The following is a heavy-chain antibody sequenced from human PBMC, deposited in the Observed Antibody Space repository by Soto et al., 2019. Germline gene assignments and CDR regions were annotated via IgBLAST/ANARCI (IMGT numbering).Heavy chain of an antibody. CDR1: GFTFSDST. Sequence: EVQLVESGGGLVQPGGSLKLSCAASGFTFSDSTMHWVHQASGKGLEWVGRIRSKANSYATGYAASVKGRFTISRDDSKNTAYLQMNSLKTDDTAVYYCSSGITVAGTWGQGTLVTVSS. D-gene: IGHD6-19*01. CDR2: IRSKANSYAT. V-gene: IGHV3-73*02. J-gene: IGHJ4*02. CDR3: SSGITVAGT.